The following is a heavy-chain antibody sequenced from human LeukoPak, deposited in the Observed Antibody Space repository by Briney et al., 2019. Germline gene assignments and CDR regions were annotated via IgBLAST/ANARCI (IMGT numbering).Heavy chain of an antibody. D-gene: IGHD4-17*01. CDR3: ARARKRYGDYEDNWFDS. CDR2: IRYDGSNK. J-gene: IGHJ5*01. V-gene: IGHV3-30*02. CDR1: GFTFSSYG. Sequence: GGSLRLSCAASGFTFSSYGMHWVRQAPGKGLEWVAFIRYDGSNKYYADSVKGRFTSSRDNFKNTLYLQMNSLGVEDTAVYYCARARKRYGDYEDNWFDSWGQGTLVTVSS.